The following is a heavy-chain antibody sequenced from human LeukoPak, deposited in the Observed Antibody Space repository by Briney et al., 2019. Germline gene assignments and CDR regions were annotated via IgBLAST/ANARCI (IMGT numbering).Heavy chain of an antibody. Sequence: ASVKASCKASGYTFTGYYMHWVRQAPGQGLEWMGWINPNSGGTNYAQKFQGRVTMTRDTSISTAYMELSRLRSDDTAVYYCARSRGKPNYFDYWGQGTLVTVSS. CDR3: ARSRGKPNYFDY. V-gene: IGHV1-2*02. D-gene: IGHD1-14*01. J-gene: IGHJ4*02. CDR1: GYTFTGYY. CDR2: INPNSGGT.